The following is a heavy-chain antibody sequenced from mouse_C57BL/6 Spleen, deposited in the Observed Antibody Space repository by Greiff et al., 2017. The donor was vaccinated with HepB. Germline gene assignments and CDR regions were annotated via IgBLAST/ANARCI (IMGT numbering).Heavy chain of an antibody. J-gene: IGHJ2*01. D-gene: IGHD1-1*01. CDR1: GYTFTEYT. V-gene: IGHV1-62-2*01. CDR2: FYPGSGSI. Sequence: QVHVKQSGAELVKPGASVKLSCKASGYTFTEYTIHWVKQRSGQGLEWIGWFYPGSGSIKYNEKFKDKATLTADKSSSTVYMELSRLTSEDSAVYFCARHGEGGYYGSSYFDYWGQGTTLTVSS. CDR3: ARHGEGGYYGSSYFDY.